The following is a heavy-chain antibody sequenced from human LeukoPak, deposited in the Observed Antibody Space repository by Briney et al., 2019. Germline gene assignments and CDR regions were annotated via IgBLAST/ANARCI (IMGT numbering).Heavy chain of an antibody. D-gene: IGHD2-15*01. CDR1: GGSFSGYY. J-gene: IGHJ1*01. Sequence: SETLSLTCAVYGGSFSGYYWSWIRQPPGKGLEWIGEINHSGSTNYNPSLKSRVTISVDTSKNQFSLKLSSVTAADTAVYYCARGPDIVVVVAATAAEYFQHWGQGTLVTGSS. CDR2: INHSGST. CDR3: ARGPDIVVVVAATAAEYFQH. V-gene: IGHV4-34*01.